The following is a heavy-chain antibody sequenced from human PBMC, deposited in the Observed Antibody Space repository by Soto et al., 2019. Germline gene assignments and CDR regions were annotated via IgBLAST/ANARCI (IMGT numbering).Heavy chain of an antibody. D-gene: IGHD1-26*01. Sequence: ASVKVSCKVSGYTLTELSMHWVRQAPGQGLEWMGWINPNSGGTNYAQKFQGWVTMTRDTSISTVYMELSRLRSDDTAVYYCARAGSYYPDGGEFDYWGQGTLVTSPQ. CDR2: INPNSGGT. CDR1: GYTLTELS. V-gene: IGHV1-2*04. CDR3: ARAGSYYPDGGEFDY. J-gene: IGHJ4*02.